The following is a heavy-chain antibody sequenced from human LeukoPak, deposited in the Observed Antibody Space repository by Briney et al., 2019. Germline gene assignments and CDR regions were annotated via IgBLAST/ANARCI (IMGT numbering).Heavy chain of an antibody. D-gene: IGHD6-19*01. CDR3: ARDPSSGWRDAFDI. J-gene: IGHJ3*02. V-gene: IGHV1-18*04. CDR1: GYTFTSYG. CDR2: ISAYNGNT. Sequence: ASVKVSCKASGYTFTSYGISWVRQAPGQGLEWMGWISAYNGNTNYALKLQGRVTMTTDTSTSTAYMELRSLRSDDTAVYYCARDPSSGWRDAFDIWGQGTMVTVSS.